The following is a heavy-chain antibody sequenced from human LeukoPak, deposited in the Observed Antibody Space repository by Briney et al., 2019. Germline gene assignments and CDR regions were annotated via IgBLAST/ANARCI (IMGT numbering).Heavy chain of an antibody. V-gene: IGHV1-2*02. Sequence: ASVKVSCKASGCTFTGYYMHWVRQAPGQGLEWMGWINPNSGGTNYAQKFQGRVTMTRDTSISTAYMELSRLRSDDTAVYYCAREEVTIFGENWFDPWGQGTLVTVSS. J-gene: IGHJ5*02. CDR1: GCTFTGYY. CDR2: INPNSGGT. CDR3: AREEVTIFGENWFDP. D-gene: IGHD3-3*01.